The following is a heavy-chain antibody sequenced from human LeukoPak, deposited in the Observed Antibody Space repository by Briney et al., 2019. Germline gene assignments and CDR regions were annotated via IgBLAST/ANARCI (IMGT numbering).Heavy chain of an antibody. CDR2: IRSKANSYAT. D-gene: IGHD3-10*01. CDR3: TRPRLLWFGDTNWFDP. Sequence: PGGSLRLSCTASGFTFNSYAMYWVRQASGKGLEWVGRIRSKANSYATAYAASVKGRFTISRDDSKNTAYLQMNSLKTEDTAVYYCTRPRLLWFGDTNWFDPWGQGTLVTVSS. CDR1: GFTFNSYA. V-gene: IGHV3-73*01. J-gene: IGHJ5*02.